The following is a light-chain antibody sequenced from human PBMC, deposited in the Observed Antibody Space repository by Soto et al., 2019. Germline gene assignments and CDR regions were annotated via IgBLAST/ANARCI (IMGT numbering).Light chain of an antibody. Sequence: QAVVTQPPSVSGAPGQRVTISCTGYNSNIGAGYDVHWYQQLPGTAPKLLIYGNSNRPSGVPDRFSASKSGTSASLAITGLQAEDEADYYCQSYDGSLSGWVFGGGTQLTVL. V-gene: IGLV1-40*01. CDR3: QSYDGSLSGWV. J-gene: IGLJ3*02. CDR1: NSNIGAGYD. CDR2: GNS.